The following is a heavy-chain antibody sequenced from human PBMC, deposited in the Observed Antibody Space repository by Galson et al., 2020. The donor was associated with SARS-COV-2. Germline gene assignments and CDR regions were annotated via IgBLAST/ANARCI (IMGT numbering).Heavy chain of an antibody. CDR2: ISHSGGT. CDR3: ARLHYGEYAPEAFDI. CDR1: GGSISSGSYS. Sequence: SETLSLTCTVSGGSISSGSYSWNWIRQPPGKGLEWIGYISHSGGTYYNPSLKSRVTISGDRSKNQFSLRLSSVTAADTAVYYCARLHYGEYAPEAFDIWGPGTRVTV. J-gene: IGHJ3*02. D-gene: IGHD4-17*01. V-gene: IGHV4-30-2*01.